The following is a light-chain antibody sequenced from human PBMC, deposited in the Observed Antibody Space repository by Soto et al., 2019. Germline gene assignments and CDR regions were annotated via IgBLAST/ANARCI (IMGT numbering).Light chain of an antibody. CDR3: QHYNSYSEA. J-gene: IGKJ1*01. CDR1: QTISSW. CDR2: KAS. V-gene: IGKV1-5*03. Sequence: DIQMTQSPFSLSGSVGDRVTITCRASQTISSWLAWYQQKPGKAPKLQIYKASTLKSGVPSRFSGSGSGTEFTLTISSLQPDDFATYYCQHYNSYSEAFGQGTKVDIK.